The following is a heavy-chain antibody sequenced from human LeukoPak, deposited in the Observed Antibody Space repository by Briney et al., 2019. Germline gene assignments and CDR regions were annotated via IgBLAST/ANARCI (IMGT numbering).Heavy chain of an antibody. CDR1: GYSISSGYY. Sequence: PSETLSLTCTVSGYSISSGYYWGWIRQPPGKGLEWIGSIYHSGSTYYNPSLKSRVTISVDTSKNQFSLKLSSVTAADTAVYYCARLGPQMIRRGAFDIWGQGTMVTVSS. CDR2: IYHSGST. D-gene: IGHD3-22*01. J-gene: IGHJ3*02. CDR3: ARLGPQMIRRGAFDI. V-gene: IGHV4-38-2*02.